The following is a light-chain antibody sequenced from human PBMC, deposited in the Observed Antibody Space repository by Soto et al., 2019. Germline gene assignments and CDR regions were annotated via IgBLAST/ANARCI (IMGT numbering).Light chain of an antibody. CDR1: QTISSNY. CDR3: QQYVSWA. V-gene: IGKV3-20*01. J-gene: IGKJ1*01. CDR2: GTS. Sequence: EIVLTQSPGTLSVCPGERATLSCRASQTISSNYLAWYQQKPGQAPSLLIYGTSSRATGIPDRFSGSGSGTDFTLTISRLEPEDSAIYYCQQYVSWAFGQGTKVEI.